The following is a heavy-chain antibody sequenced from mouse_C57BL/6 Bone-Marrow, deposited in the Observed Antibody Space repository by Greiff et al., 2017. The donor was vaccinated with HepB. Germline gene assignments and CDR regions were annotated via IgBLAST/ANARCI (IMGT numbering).Heavy chain of an antibody. CDR1: GYTFTSYG. V-gene: IGHV1-81*01. CDR2: IYPRSGNT. Sequence: VQLKQSGAELARPGASVKLSCKASGYTFTSYGISWVKQRTGQGLEWIGEIYPRSGNTYYNEKFKGKATLTADKSSSTAYMELRRLTSEDSAVYFCAYYGSSAWFAYWGQGTLVTVSA. D-gene: IGHD1-1*01. CDR3: AYYGSSAWFAY. J-gene: IGHJ3*01.